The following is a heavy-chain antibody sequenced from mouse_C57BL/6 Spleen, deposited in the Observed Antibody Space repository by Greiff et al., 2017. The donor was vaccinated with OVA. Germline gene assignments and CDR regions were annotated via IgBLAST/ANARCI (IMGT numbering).Heavy chain of an antibody. Sequence: QVQLQQSGPELVKPGASVKISCKASGYAFSSSWMNWVKQRPGKGLEWIGRIYPGDGDTNYNGKFKGKATLTADKSSSTAYMQLSSLTSEDSAVYVCARGGDYGSSYDCEDWGQGTTLTVSS. CDR3: ARGGDYGSSYDCED. V-gene: IGHV1-82*01. J-gene: IGHJ2*01. D-gene: IGHD1-1*01. CDR2: IYPGDGDT. CDR1: GYAFSSSW.